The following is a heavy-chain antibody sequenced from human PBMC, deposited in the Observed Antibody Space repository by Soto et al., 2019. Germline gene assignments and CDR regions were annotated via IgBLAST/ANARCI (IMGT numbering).Heavy chain of an antibody. J-gene: IGHJ5*01. V-gene: IGHV1-8*01. Sequence: QVQLVQSGAEVKTPGASVKVSCKASGYTFASYDINWVRQAPGQGLEWMGWMNPNSGNTGYAQKFQGRLTMTRDTALSIAHMELSSLRNEGTAVYYCARSDGYNFNWLGSWGQGTLVTVSA. CDR3: ARSDGYNFNWLGS. D-gene: IGHD2-21*01. CDR1: GYTFASYD. CDR2: MNPNSGNT.